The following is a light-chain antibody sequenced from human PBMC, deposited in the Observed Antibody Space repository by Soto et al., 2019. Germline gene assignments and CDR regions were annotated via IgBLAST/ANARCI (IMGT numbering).Light chain of an antibody. CDR2: EVN. CDR3: SSYAGSDTVI. CDR1: SSDIGGFNY. V-gene: IGLV2-8*01. J-gene: IGLJ2*01. Sequence: QPVLTQPPSASGPPGQSVTISCTGTSSDIGGFNYVSWYQQHPGKAPKLIIYEVNRRPSGVPDRFSGSKSANTASLTVSGLQTDDEADYYCSSYAGSDTVIFGGGTQLTVL.